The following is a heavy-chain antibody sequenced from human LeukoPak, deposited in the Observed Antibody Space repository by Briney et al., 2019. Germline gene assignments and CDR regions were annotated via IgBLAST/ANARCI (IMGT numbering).Heavy chain of an antibody. V-gene: IGHV1-2*04. Sequence: ASVKVSCKASGYTFTGYYMHWVRQAPGQGLEWMGWINPNSGGTNYAQKFQGWVTTTRDTSISTAYMELSRLRSDDTAVYYCARGGASMVVVAATEWFDPWGQGTLVTVSS. J-gene: IGHJ5*02. CDR3: ARGGASMVVVAATEWFDP. CDR2: INPNSGGT. CDR1: GYTFTGYY. D-gene: IGHD2-15*01.